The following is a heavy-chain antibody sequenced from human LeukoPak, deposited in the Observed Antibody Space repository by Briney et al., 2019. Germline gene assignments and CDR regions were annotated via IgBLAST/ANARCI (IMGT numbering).Heavy chain of an antibody. V-gene: IGHV1-46*01. CDR2: INPSGGST. J-gene: IGHJ4*02. CDR3: ARGLSGRYGSGSSHFDY. Sequence: ASVKVSCKASGYTFTSYYMHWVRQAPGQGLEWMGIINPSGGSTSYAQKFQGRVTMTRNTSISTAYMELSSLRSEDTAVYYCARGLSGRYGSGSSHFDYWGQGTLVTVSS. CDR1: GYTFTSYY. D-gene: IGHD3-10*01.